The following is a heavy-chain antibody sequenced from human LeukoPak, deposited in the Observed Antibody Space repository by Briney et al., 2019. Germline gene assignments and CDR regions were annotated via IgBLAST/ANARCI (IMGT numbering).Heavy chain of an antibody. D-gene: IGHD3-10*01. Sequence: GGSLRLSCSASGFNFRNYSMHWVRQAPGKGLEYVSAMSVVTDRTFYADSVMGRFTISRDNSANTLYLQMSSLRPEDTAVYYCAKPARGSGIQDGFDSWGQGTLVTVSS. J-gene: IGHJ4*02. CDR3: AKPARGSGIQDGFDS. CDR1: GFNFRNYS. V-gene: IGHV3-64D*06. CDR2: MSVVTDRT.